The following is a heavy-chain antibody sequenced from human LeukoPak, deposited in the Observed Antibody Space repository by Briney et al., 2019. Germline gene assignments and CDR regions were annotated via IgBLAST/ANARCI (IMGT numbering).Heavy chain of an antibody. CDR2: IYHSGST. J-gene: IGHJ4*02. Sequence: PSETLSLTCAVSGGSISSSNWWSWVRQPPGKGLEWIGEIYHSGSTNYNPSLKSRVTISVDKSKNQFSLKLSSVTAADTAVYYCASWNYYDSSGYYSTFDYWGQGTLVTVSS. CDR3: ASWNYYDSSGYYSTFDY. CDR1: GGSISSSNW. D-gene: IGHD3-22*01. V-gene: IGHV4-4*02.